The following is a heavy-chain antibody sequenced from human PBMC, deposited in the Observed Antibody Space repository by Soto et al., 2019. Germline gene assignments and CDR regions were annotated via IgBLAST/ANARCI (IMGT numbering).Heavy chain of an antibody. CDR1: GFTFSSYA. Sequence: QVQLVESGGGVVQPGRSLRLSCAASGFTFSSYAMHWVRRAPGKGLEWVAVISYDGSNKYYADSVKGRFTISRDNSKNTLYLQMNSLRAEDTAVYYCARDMYGEIDYWGQGTLVTVSS. D-gene: IGHD4-17*01. J-gene: IGHJ4*02. V-gene: IGHV3-30-3*01. CDR2: ISYDGSNK. CDR3: ARDMYGEIDY.